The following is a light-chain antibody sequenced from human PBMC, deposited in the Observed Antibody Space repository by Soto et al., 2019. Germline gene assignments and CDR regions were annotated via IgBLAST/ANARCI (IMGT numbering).Light chain of an antibody. Sequence: QSALTQPASVSGSPGQSITISCTGTSSDVGAYNYVSWYQQHPGKAPKLMIYEVSNRPSGVSNRFSGSKSGNTASLTISGLQAEDEADYYCISYTSSSTLLFGGGTKLTVL. CDR2: EVS. CDR3: ISYTSSSTLL. CDR1: SSDVGAYNY. V-gene: IGLV2-14*01. J-gene: IGLJ2*01.